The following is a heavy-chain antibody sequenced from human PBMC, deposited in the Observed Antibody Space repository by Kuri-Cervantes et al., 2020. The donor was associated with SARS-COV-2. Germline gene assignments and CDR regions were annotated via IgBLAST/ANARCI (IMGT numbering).Heavy chain of an antibody. D-gene: IGHD4-17*01. Sequence: ASVKVSCKASGYTFTSYGISWVRQAPGQGLEWMGWISAYNGNTNYAQKLQGRVTMTTDTSTSTAYMELRSLRSEDTAVYYCATSGDSGPKGDYTPPYYWGQGTLVTVSS. V-gene: IGHV1-18*01. CDR3: ATSGDSGPKGDYTPPYY. J-gene: IGHJ4*02. CDR1: GYTFTSYG. CDR2: ISAYNGNT.